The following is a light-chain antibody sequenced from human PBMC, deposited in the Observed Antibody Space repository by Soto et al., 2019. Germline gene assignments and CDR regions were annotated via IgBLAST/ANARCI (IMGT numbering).Light chain of an antibody. CDR3: SSFTSSVAYV. V-gene: IGLV2-14*01. J-gene: IGLJ1*01. Sequence: QSVLTQPAYVSGSAGQSITISCTGTSGDVGGHNSVSWYRQDPGKAPKLMIYDVSNRPSGVPDRFSGSKSGNTASLTISGLQIEDEDDYYCSSFTSSVAYVSGTGTNITV. CDR1: SGDVGGHNS. CDR2: DVS.